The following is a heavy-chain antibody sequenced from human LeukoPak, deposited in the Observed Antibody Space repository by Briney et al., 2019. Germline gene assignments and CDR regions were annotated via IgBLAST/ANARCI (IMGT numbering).Heavy chain of an antibody. J-gene: IGHJ5*02. Sequence: PSETLSLTCTVSGGSISSYYWSWIRQPPGKGLEWIGYIYYSGSTNYNPSLKSRVTISVDTSKNQFSLKLSSVTAADTAVYYCARPQYDGYGDYYNWFDPWGQGTLVTVSS. D-gene: IGHD4-17*01. CDR1: GGSISSYY. CDR2: IYYSGST. CDR3: ARPQYDGYGDYYNWFDP. V-gene: IGHV4-59*01.